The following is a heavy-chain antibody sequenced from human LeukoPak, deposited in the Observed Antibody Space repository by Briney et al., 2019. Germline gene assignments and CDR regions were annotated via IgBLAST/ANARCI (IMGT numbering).Heavy chain of an antibody. D-gene: IGHD1-26*01. CDR1: GGSISSYY. J-gene: IGHJ4*02. CDR3: ARLASGSFGPLTPFVY. CDR2: IYYSGST. Sequence: SETLSLTCTVSGGSISSYYWSCIRQPPGKGLEWIGDIYYSGSTNYNPSLKSRVTISVDTSKNQFSLRLSSGTAADTAMYYSARLASGSFGPLTPFVYWGQGTLVTVSS. V-gene: IGHV4-59*08.